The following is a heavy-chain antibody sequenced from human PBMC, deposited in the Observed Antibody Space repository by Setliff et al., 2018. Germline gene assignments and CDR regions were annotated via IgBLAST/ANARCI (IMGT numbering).Heavy chain of an antibody. CDR3: AKDIRFMSRGGDY. CDR1: GFTFSDYY. Sequence: GGSLRLSCAASGFTFSDYYMSWLRQAPGKGLEWVSHISSGGSSTYYADSVKGRFTISRDNAKNSLSLQMNSLRGDDTAVYFCAKDIRFMSRGGDYWGQGTLVTVSS. D-gene: IGHD6-19*01. J-gene: IGHJ4*02. V-gene: IGHV3-11*04. CDR2: ISSGGSST.